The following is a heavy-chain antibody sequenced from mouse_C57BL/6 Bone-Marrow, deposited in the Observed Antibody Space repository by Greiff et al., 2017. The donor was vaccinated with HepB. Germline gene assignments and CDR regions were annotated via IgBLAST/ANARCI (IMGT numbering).Heavy chain of an antibody. CDR2: IDPSDSYI. Sequence: QVQLQHPGAEFVKPGASVKLSCKASGYTFTSYWMQWVKQRPGQGLEWIGEIDPSDSYINYNQKFKGKATLTVDTSSSTAYMQLSSLTSEDSAVYSDARRASLLSWFAYWGQGTLVTVSA. CDR1: GYTFTSYW. CDR3: ARRASLLSWFAY. D-gene: IGHD3-1*01. J-gene: IGHJ3*01. V-gene: IGHV1-50*01.